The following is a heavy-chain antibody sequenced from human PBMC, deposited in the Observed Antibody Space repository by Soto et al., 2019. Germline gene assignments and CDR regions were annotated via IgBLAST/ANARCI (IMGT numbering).Heavy chain of an antibody. V-gene: IGHV3-23*01. D-gene: IGHD6-13*01. CDR1: GFTFSSYA. CDR2: ISGSGGST. J-gene: IGHJ4*02. CDR3: AKAVPYSSSWPHFDY. Sequence: CCKASGFTFSSYAMSWVRQAPGKGLEWVSAISGSGGSTYYADSVKGRFTISRDNSKNTLYLQMNSLRAEDTAVYYCAKAVPYSSSWPHFDYWGQGTLVTVSS.